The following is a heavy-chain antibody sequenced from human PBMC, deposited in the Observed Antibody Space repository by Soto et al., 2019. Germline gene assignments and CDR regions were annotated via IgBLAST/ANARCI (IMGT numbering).Heavy chain of an antibody. J-gene: IGHJ4*02. Sequence: SETLSLTCTVSGGSINIYYWSWIRQPPGKGLEWIGYIYYSGSTNYNPSLKSRVTISLDMSKNQFSLQLSSVTAADTAVYYCARAPYILTGYYKGGYYYFDYWGQGTPVTVSS. D-gene: IGHD3-9*01. CDR2: IYYSGST. CDR3: ARAPYILTGYYKGGYYYFDY. V-gene: IGHV4-59*01. CDR1: GGSINIYY.